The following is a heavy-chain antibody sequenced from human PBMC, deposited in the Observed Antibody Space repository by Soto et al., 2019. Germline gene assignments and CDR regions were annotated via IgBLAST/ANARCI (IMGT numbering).Heavy chain of an antibody. J-gene: IGHJ6*02. CDR2: ISTYNGNT. CDR1: GYTFTTYD. Sequence: ASVKVSCKASGYTFTTYDISRVRQTPGQGLEWMGRISTYNGNTNYPQSLQGRLTMTTDTSTTTAYMELSSLRVEDTAVYYCARQKDFRVKKGPNYYYFYGLDGWGQGTTVTVSS. CDR3: ARQKDFRVKKGPNYYYFYGLDG. V-gene: IGHV1-18*01.